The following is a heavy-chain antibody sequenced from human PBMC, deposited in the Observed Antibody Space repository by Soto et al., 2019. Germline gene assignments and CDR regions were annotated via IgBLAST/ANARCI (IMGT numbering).Heavy chain of an antibody. J-gene: IGHJ3*02. D-gene: IGHD6-19*01. CDR2: IIPILGIA. CDR1: GGTFSSYT. Sequence: ASVKVSCKASGGTFSSYTISWVRQAPGQGLEWMGRIIPILGIANYAQKFQGRVTITADKSTSTAYMELSSLRSEDTAVYYCARAAYSSGDAFDIWGQGTMVTVSS. CDR3: ARAAYSSGDAFDI. V-gene: IGHV1-69*02.